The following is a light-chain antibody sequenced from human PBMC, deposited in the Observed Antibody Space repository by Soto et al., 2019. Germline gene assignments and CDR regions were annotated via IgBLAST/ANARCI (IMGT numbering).Light chain of an antibody. Sequence: EIVLTQSPATLSLSPGERATLSCKASQSVISYLAWYQHKPGQAPRLLIYDASNRATGIPVRFIGSGSGTDFTLTISSLEPEDFAVFYCQQHSNWPITFGQGTRLEIK. V-gene: IGKV3-11*01. CDR1: QSVISY. J-gene: IGKJ5*01. CDR3: QQHSNWPIT. CDR2: DAS.